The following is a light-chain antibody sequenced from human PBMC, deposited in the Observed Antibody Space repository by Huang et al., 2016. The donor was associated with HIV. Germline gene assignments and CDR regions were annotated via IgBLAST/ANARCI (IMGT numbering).Light chain of an antibody. V-gene: IGKV3-11*01. J-gene: IGKJ3*01. CDR3: QQRSNWPILT. CDR1: QSVSSY. Sequence: EIVLTQSPSTLSLSPVERATLSFRASQSVSSYLAWYQKKPGQAPMLLLYGASNRATGIPARFSGSVSGTDFTLTISSLEPEDCAVYYCQQRSNWPILTFGPGTKVDIK. CDR2: GAS.